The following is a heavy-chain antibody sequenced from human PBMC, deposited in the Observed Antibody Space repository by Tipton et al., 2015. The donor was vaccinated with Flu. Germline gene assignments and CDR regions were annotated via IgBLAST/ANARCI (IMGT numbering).Heavy chain of an antibody. V-gene: IGHV4-38-2*02. D-gene: IGHD3-9*01. J-gene: IGHJ5*02. CDR3: AREGSLRYFDWIPSNWFDP. Sequence: GLVKPSETLSLTCNVSGYSISSGFYWGWIRQPPGKGLQWIGSIHHSDNYYYNPPLKSRVTISVDLSKNQFSLRLTSVTAADTAVYYCAREGSLRYFDWIPSNWFDPWGPGTPVAVSS. CDR1: GYSISSGFY. CDR2: IHHSDNY.